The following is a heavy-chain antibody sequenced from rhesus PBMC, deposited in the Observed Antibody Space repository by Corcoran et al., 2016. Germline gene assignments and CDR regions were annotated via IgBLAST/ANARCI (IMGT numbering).Heavy chain of an antibody. Sequence: QVQLQESGPGLVKPSETLSLTCAVSGGSFSGYYWCWLRQPPGKGLEWIGFISGSDGSTDYNPSLKSRVTISTDTSKSQFSLNLSAVTAADTAVYYCARGIQVRLVLDYWGQGVLVTVSS. D-gene: IGHD4-23*01. CDR3: ARGIQVRLVLDY. J-gene: IGHJ4*01. CDR1: GGSFSGYY. V-gene: IGHV4-165*01. CDR2: ISGSDGST.